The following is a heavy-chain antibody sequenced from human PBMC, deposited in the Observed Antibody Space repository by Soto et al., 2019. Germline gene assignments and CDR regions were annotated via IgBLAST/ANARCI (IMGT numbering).Heavy chain of an antibody. D-gene: IGHD6-19*01. V-gene: IGHV1-69*06. J-gene: IGHJ4*02. CDR2: IIPLSDAT. Sequence: QVQLVQSGAEVRKPGSSVKVSCKASGGTFTTYDISWVRQAPGQGLEWMGGIIPLSDATKYAQKFQGRVTINADKSTGTAYMELSSMRSEVTAMYYCARDRSSSWYNGTFYFDSWGQGTLVTVSS. CDR3: ARDRSSSWYNGTFYFDS. CDR1: GGTFTTYD.